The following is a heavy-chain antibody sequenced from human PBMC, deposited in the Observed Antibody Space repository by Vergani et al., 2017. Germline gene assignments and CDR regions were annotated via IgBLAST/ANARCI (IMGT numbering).Heavy chain of an antibody. J-gene: IGHJ4*02. CDR2: ITGDGYNT. CDR1: GFTFSVQA. CDR3: GGSGSYREINY. D-gene: IGHD3-10*01. V-gene: IGHV3-64*01. Sequence: EVQLVESGGGLVQPGGSLRLSCEVSGFTFSVQAMHWVRQTPGKRLEYVSTITGDGYNTFYANSVKGRFSVSRDNSKNTLYLQMNSLRAEDTAVYYCGGSGSYREINYWGQGTLVTVSS.